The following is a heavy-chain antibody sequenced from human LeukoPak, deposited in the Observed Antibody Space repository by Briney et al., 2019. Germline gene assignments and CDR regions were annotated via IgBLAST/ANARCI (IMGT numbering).Heavy chain of an antibody. Sequence: SETLSLTCAVYGGSFSGYYWSWIRQPPGKGLEWIGEINHSGSTNYNPSLKSRVTISVDTSKNQFSLKPSSVTAADTAVYYCARGGKNWNYWPSLCWFDPWGQGTLVTVSS. D-gene: IGHD1-7*01. V-gene: IGHV4-34*01. CDR3: ARGGKNWNYWPSLCWFDP. CDR1: GGSFSGYY. J-gene: IGHJ5*02. CDR2: INHSGST.